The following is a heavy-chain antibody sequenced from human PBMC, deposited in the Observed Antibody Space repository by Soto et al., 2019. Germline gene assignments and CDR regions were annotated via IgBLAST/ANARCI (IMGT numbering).Heavy chain of an antibody. J-gene: IGHJ4*02. CDR1: GFTFNDAW. CDR2: IKSKTDGGTA. D-gene: IGHD3-9*01. Sequence: GSLRLSCAASGFTFNDAWVNWFRQAPGKGLEWVGRIKSKTDGGTADLAAPVRGRFTVSRDDSKNTLYLQMNSLKTEDTAVYYCTTEDILTGYYKDYWGQGTLVTVSS. CDR3: TTEDILTGYYKDY. V-gene: IGHV3-15*07.